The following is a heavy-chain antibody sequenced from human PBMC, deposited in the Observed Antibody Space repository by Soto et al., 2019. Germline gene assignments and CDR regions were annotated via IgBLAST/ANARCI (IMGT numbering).Heavy chain of an antibody. V-gene: IGHV6-1*01. D-gene: IGHD5-18*01. CDR2: TYYRSKWYN. CDR3: ARASLHVDTAMVTGIYYYYGMDV. CDR1: GDSVSSNSAA. J-gene: IGHJ6*02. Sequence: PSQTLSLTCAISGDSVSSNSAAWNWIRQSPSRGLEWLGRTYYRSKWYNDYAVSVKSRITINPDTSKNQFSLQLNSVTPEDTAVYYCARASLHVDTAMVTGIYYYYGMDVWGQGTMVTVSS.